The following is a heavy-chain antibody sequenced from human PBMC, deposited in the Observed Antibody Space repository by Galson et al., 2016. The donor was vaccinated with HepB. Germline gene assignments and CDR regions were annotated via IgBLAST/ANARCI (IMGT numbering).Heavy chain of an antibody. V-gene: IGHV3-64D*06. CDR1: VFTLRSYA. D-gene: IGHD1-20*01. J-gene: IGHJ4*02. CDR2: ISSNGDNT. Sequence: SLRLSCAASVFTLRSYAMQWVRQAPGRGLEFVSGISSNGDNTYYADSVKGRFTISRDNSKNTLYLQMSSLRAEDTAVYYCATHNWNPNQNLDYWGQGTLVTVSS. CDR3: ATHNWNPNQNLDY.